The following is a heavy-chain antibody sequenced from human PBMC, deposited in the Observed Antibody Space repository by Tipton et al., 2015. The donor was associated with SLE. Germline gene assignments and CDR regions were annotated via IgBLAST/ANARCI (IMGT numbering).Heavy chain of an antibody. CDR1: GYTFINFA. D-gene: IGHD5-24*01. J-gene: IGHJ2*01. CDR3: ARRRWLQLDWYFDL. Sequence: QVQLVQSGAEVRKPGASVKVSCKASGYTFINFAISWVRQAPGQGLEWMGEIIPIFGTPNSAQKFQGRVTITADEVTSTAYMELSSLRPEDTAVYYCARRRWLQLDWYFDLWGRGILVTVSS. V-gene: IGHV1-69*01. CDR2: IIPIFGTP.